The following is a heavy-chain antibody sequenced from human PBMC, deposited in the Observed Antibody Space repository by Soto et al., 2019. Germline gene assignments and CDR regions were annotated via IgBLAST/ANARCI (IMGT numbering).Heavy chain of an antibody. J-gene: IGHJ1*01. V-gene: IGHV3-23*01. CDR3: ARDSSWFQY. Sequence: GGSLRLSCVVSGFTFSSYSMTWVRQAPGKGPEWVSFISGSGGSTFYSDSLRGRFTISRDNSKNTLYLQLNSLRAEDTAVYYCARDSSWFQYWGRGTLVTVSS. CDR2: ISGSGGST. D-gene: IGHD6-13*01. CDR1: GFTFSSYS.